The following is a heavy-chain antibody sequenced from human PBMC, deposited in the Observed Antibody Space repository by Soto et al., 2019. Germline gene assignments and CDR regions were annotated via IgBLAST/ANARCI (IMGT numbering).Heavy chain of an antibody. CDR1: GFTFSAYD. V-gene: IGHV3-13*01. D-gene: IGHD2-8*02. J-gene: IGHJ5*02. Sequence: EVQLVESGGGLVQPGGSLRLSCAASGFTFSAYDMHWVRQATGKGLGWVSAIGTQHDTYYPDSVKGRFTISRENAKNFLYLQMDSLRAGDTAVYYCARQASYWHGGGGWFDPWGQGTLVTVSS. CDR2: IGTQHDT. CDR3: ARQASYWHGGGGWFDP.